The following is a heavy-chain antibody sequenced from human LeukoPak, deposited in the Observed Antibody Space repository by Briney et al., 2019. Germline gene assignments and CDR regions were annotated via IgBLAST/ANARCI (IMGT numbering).Heavy chain of an antibody. CDR1: GFTFSSYA. CDR3: AKLSGCSSTSCYSYYYYGMDV. Sequence: PGGSLRLSCAASGFTFSSYAMSWVRQAPGKGLEWVSAISGSGGSTYCADSVKGRFTISRDNSKNTLYLQMNSLRAEDTAVYYCAKLSGCSSTSCYSYYYYGMDVWGQGTTVTVSS. J-gene: IGHJ6*02. D-gene: IGHD2-2*01. V-gene: IGHV3-23*01. CDR2: ISGSGGST.